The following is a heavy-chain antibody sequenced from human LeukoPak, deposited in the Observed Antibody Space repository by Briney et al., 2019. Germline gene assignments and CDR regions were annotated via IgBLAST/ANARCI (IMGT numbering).Heavy chain of an antibody. V-gene: IGHV4-34*01. CDR3: ARPSLS. CDR1: GGSFSGYY. Sequence: PSETLSLTCAVYGGSFSGYYWSWIRQPPGKGLEWIGEINDSGSTNYNPSLKSRVTISVDTSKNHFSLKLSSVTAADTAVYFCARPSLSWGQGTLVTVSS. CDR2: INDSGST. J-gene: IGHJ5*02.